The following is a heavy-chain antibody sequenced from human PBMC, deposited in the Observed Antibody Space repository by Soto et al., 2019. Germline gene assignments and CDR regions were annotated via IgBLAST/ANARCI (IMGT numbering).Heavy chain of an antibody. CDR2: IDTSGST. CDR3: ARYSSNWFQTEGMDV. Sequence: PSETLSLTCTVSGGSISTYYWSWIRQPAGKGLEWIGRIDTSGSTTYNPSLKSPVTMSVDTFKKQFTLKLTSVTAADTSVYYCARYSSNWFQTEGMDVWGQGITVTVSS. J-gene: IGHJ6*02. D-gene: IGHD6-13*01. CDR1: GGSISTYY. V-gene: IGHV4-4*07.